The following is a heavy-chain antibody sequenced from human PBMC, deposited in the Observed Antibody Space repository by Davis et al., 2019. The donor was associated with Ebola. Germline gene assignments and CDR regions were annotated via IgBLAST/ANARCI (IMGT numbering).Heavy chain of an antibody. Sequence: SETLSLTCAVYGGSFSGHYWTWIRQPPGKGLEWIGEINPSGSTNYSPSLKSRVTISLDTSKNQISLRLSSVTAADTAVYYCARAPHWTIAARPNDNWAQGTLVTVSS. V-gene: IGHV4-34*01. D-gene: IGHD6-6*01. CDR2: INPSGST. CDR3: ARAPHWTIAARPNDN. J-gene: IGHJ4*02. CDR1: GGSFSGHY.